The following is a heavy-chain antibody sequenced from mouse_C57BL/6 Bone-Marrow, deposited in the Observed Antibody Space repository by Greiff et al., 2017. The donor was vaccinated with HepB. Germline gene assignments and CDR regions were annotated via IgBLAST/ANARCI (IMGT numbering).Heavy chain of an antibody. V-gene: IGHV1-52*01. J-gene: IGHJ1*03. CDR3: ASHYYGSSWYFDV. CDR1: GYTFTSYW. D-gene: IGHD1-1*01. CDR2: IDPSDSET. Sequence: VQLQQPGAELVRPGSSVKLSCKASGYTFTSYWMHWVKQRPIQGLEWIGNIDPSDSETHYNQKFKDKATLTVDKSSSTAYMQLSSLTSEDSAVYYCASHYYGSSWYFDVWGTGTTVTVSS.